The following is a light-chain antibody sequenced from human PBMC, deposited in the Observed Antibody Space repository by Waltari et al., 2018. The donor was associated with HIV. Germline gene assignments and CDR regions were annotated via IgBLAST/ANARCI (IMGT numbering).Light chain of an antibody. CDR1: SNDIGPYNY. CDR2: EVI. J-gene: IGLJ2*01. CDR3: SSYAGSGNLLL. V-gene: IGLV2-8*01. Sequence: QSALTQPPAASGSPGQSVTISCTGTSNDIGPYNYVSWYQQHPDKAPRLLIYEVIKRPSGVPGRFSGSKSGNTASLTVSGLQAEDEADYYCSSYAGSGNLLLFGGGTK.